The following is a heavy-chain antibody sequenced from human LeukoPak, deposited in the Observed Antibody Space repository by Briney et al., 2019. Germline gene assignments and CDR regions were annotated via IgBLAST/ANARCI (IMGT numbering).Heavy chain of an antibody. CDR1: GYTFTGYY. D-gene: IGHD4-17*01. J-gene: IGHJ6*03. Sequence: ASVKVSCKASGYTFTGYYMHWVRQAPGQGLEWMGWINPNSGGTNYAQKFQGRVTMTRDTSISTAYMELSRLRSDDTAVYYCARDQFRRTVTTNYYYYSYMDVWGKGTTVTVSS. CDR2: INPNSGGT. CDR3: ARDQFRRTVTTNYYYYSYMDV. V-gene: IGHV1-2*02.